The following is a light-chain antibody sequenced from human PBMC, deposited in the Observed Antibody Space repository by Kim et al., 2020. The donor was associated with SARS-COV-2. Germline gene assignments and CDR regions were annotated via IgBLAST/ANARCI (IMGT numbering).Light chain of an antibody. V-gene: IGKV3-20*01. CDR1: KGSRND. J-gene: IGKJ4*01. CDR2: AAS. Sequence: GDTATSSCRAQKGSRNDLGWYQQKPGQAPSLLIYAASTRDTGVPDRFSGSGSGTDFTLTISSLEPEDVATYYCQQYGNYPLTFGGGTKVDIK. CDR3: QQYGNYPLT.